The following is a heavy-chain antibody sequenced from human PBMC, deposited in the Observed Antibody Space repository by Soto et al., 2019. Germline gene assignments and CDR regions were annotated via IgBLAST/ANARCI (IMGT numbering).Heavy chain of an antibody. Sequence: QVQLVESGGGLVKPGGSLRLSCVASGFSFSDFYMSWIRQTPGKGLEWVSYISSGGGDTFYADSVKGRFTISRDNAKNSLFLQMNSLRPDDTAVYYCARPNGVSTSDYFGMDLWGQGTTVTVSS. J-gene: IGHJ6*02. V-gene: IGHV3-11*01. CDR3: ARPNGVSTSDYFGMDL. CDR2: ISSGGGDT. D-gene: IGHD1-1*01. CDR1: GFSFSDFY.